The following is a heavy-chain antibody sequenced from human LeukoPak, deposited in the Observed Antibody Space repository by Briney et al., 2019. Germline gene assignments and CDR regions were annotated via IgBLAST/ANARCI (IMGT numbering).Heavy chain of an antibody. J-gene: IGHJ4*02. Sequence: GGSLRLSCAASGFSFSNYWMTWVRQAPGKGLEWVANIKEDGSEKYYVDSVKGRFTISRDNAKNSLYLQMNSLRAEDTAVYYCARASNWNDADFEYWGQGTLVTVSS. V-gene: IGHV3-7*02. D-gene: IGHD1-1*01. CDR1: GFSFSNYW. CDR3: ARASNWNDADFEY. CDR2: IKEDGSEK.